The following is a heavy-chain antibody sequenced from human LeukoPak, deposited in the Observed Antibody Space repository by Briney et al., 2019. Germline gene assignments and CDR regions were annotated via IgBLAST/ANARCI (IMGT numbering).Heavy chain of an antibody. J-gene: IGHJ5*02. CDR2: ISGSGGST. Sequence: GGSLRLSCAASGFTFSSYAMSWVRQAPGKGLEWVSAISGSGGSTYYADSVKGRFTISRDNSKNTLYLQMNSLRAEDTAVYYCAREKGSGWYLYWFDPWGQGTLVTVSS. V-gene: IGHV3-23*01. CDR1: GFTFSSYA. D-gene: IGHD6-19*01. CDR3: AREKGSGWYLYWFDP.